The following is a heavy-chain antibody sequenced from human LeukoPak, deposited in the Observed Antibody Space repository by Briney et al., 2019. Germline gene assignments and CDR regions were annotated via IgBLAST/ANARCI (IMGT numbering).Heavy chain of an antibody. D-gene: IGHD6-6*01. CDR2: IKQDGNEK. CDR1: GFTFSSYW. Sequence: PGGSLRLSCAASGFTFSSYWMSWVRQAPGKGLEWVANIKQDGNEKYYVDSVKGRFTISRDNAKNSLYLQMNSLRAEDTAVYYCARVYSSSSGRALDYWGQGTLVTVS. CDR3: ARVYSSSSGRALDY. V-gene: IGHV3-7*01. J-gene: IGHJ4*02.